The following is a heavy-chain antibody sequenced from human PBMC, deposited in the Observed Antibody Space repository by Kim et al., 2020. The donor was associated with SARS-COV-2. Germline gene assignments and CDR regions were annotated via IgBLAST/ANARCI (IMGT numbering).Heavy chain of an antibody. J-gene: IGHJ4*02. CDR3: AREEVGGYYFDY. V-gene: IGHV1-2*05. D-gene: IGHD3-16*01. Sequence: NYAQKFQGRVTMTRDTSISTAYMELSRLRSDDTVVYYCAREEVGGYYFDYWGQGTLVTVSS.